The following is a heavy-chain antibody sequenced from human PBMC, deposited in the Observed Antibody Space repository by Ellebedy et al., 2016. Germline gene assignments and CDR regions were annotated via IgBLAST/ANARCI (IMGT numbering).Heavy chain of an antibody. CDR3: ARTLTTEACFDY. Sequence: ASVKVSCKASGGTFSSYAISWVRQAPGQGLEWMGRIIPILGIANYAQKFQGRVTITADKTTSTAYMELSSLRYEATAVYYCARTLTTEACFDYWGQGTLVTVSS. CDR2: IIPILGIA. D-gene: IGHD3-9*01. J-gene: IGHJ4*02. CDR1: GGTFSSYA. V-gene: IGHV1-69*04.